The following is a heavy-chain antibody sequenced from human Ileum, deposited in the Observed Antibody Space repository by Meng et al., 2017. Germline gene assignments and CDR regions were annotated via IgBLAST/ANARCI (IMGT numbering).Heavy chain of an antibody. Sequence: CVAGRFEPSDTLALPFAVSGGSFSVYYWSWIRQPPGKGLEWIGEINNSGSTNYNPSLKGRVTISVDTSKNHFSLKLSSVTAADTAVYYCARGGPWFDPWGQGTLVTVSS. CDR3: ARGGPWFDP. J-gene: IGHJ5*02. CDR1: GGSFSVYY. V-gene: IGHV4-34*01. CDR2: INNSGST.